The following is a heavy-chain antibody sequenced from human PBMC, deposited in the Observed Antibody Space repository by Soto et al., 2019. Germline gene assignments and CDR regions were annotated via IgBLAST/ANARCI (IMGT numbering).Heavy chain of an antibody. CDR1: GFTFTSSA. V-gene: IGHV1-58*01. D-gene: IGHD3-22*01. CDR3: AALDYYDSSGFDY. J-gene: IGHJ4*02. CDR2: IVVGSGNT. Sequence: SVKVSCKASGFTFTSSAVQWVRQARGQRLEWIGWIVVGSGNTNYAQKFQERVTITRDMSTSTAYMELSSLRSEDTAVYYCAALDYYDSSGFDYWGQGTLVIVSS.